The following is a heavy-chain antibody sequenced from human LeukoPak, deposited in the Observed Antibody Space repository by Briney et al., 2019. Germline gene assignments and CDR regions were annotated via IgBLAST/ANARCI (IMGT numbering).Heavy chain of an antibody. D-gene: IGHD1-26*01. CDR1: GFTFSSCA. CDR2: ISGSGGST. V-gene: IGHV3-23*01. CDR3: ARDTSTYWYFDL. J-gene: IGHJ2*01. Sequence: GGSLRLSCAASGFTFSSCAMSWVRQAPGKGLEWVSAISGSGGSTYYADSVKGRLTISRDNSKNTLYLQMNSLRAEDTAVYYCARDTSTYWYFDLWGRGTLVTVSS.